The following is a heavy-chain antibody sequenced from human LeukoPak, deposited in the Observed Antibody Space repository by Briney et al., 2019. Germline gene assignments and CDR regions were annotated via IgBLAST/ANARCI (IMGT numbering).Heavy chain of an antibody. CDR3: AKGSVVYYNFWSGSYSDY. V-gene: IGHV3-23*01. J-gene: IGHJ4*02. CDR1: GFNFVTYA. D-gene: IGHD3-3*01. CDR2: ISNSGETT. Sequence: PGGSLRLSCAASGFNFVTYAMNWVRQAPGKGLEWVSVISNSGETTHYADSVKGRFTISRDNSKNTLYLRMDSLRADDTAIYYCAKGSVVYYNFWSGSYSDYWGQGTLSPSPQ.